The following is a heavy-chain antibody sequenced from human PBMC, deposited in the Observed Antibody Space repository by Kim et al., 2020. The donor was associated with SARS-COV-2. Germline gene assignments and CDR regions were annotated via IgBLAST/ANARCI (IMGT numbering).Heavy chain of an antibody. Sequence: TSNAQKFHGRVTMTRDTSTSTVYMELSSLRSEDTAVYYCARITVAGTVDYWGQGTLVTVSS. J-gene: IGHJ4*02. CDR3: ARITVAGTVDY. CDR2: T. D-gene: IGHD6-19*01. V-gene: IGHV1-46*01.